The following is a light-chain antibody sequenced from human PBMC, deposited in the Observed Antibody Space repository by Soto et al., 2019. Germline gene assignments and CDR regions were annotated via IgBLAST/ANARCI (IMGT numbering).Light chain of an antibody. CDR1: QSISTY. CDR2: AAS. CDR3: QQSYGTPPT. J-gene: IGKJ1*01. Sequence: DIQMTQSPSSLSASVGDRVTITCRASQSISTYLNWYQQKPGKAPKVLIYAASSLQSGVPSRFSGSGSGTGFTLTISTLQPEEFATYYCQQSYGTPPTFGQGTKVEIK. V-gene: IGKV1-39*01.